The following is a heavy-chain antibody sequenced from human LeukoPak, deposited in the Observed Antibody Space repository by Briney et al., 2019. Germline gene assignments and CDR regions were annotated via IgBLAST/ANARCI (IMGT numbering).Heavy chain of an antibody. J-gene: IGHJ4*02. D-gene: IGHD5-18*01. Sequence: SETLSLTCTVSGGSISNYYWSWIRQPPGKGLEWIGYIYYSGSTNYNPSLESRVTISVDTSKNQFSLKLSSVTAADTAFYYCARRMDSYGLLDYWGQGTLVTVSS. CDR1: GGSISNYY. V-gene: IGHV4-59*01. CDR3: ARRMDSYGLLDY. CDR2: IYYSGST.